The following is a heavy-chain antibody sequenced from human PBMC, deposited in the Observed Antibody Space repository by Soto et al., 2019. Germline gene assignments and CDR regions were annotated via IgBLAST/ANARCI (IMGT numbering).Heavy chain of an antibody. CDR2: INAGNGNT. CDR1: GYTFTNYL. J-gene: IGHJ2*01. Sequence: QVQLVQSGAEVKKPGASVKVSCKASGYTFTNYLMHWVRQAPGRRLEWMGWINAGNGNTKYSQKFQGRVTITRDTSASTAYMELSSLRSEDTAVYYCARIHGYCTSTSCPCRYFDLWGRGTLVTVSS. D-gene: IGHD2-2*01. CDR3: ARIHGYCTSTSCPCRYFDL. V-gene: IGHV1-3*01.